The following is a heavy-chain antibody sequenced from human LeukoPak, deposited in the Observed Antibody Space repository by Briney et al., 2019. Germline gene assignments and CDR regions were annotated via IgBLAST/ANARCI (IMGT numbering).Heavy chain of an antibody. CDR1: GYTFTGYY. Sequence: ASVKVSCKASGYTFTGYYMHWVRQAPGQGLEWMGWINPNSGGTNYAQKFQGRVTMTRDTSISTAYMELSRLRSDDTAVYYCARDSESSSSGGPDYWGQGTLVTVSS. D-gene: IGHD6-19*01. V-gene: IGHV1-2*02. CDR3: ARDSESSSSGGPDY. CDR2: INPNSGGT. J-gene: IGHJ4*02.